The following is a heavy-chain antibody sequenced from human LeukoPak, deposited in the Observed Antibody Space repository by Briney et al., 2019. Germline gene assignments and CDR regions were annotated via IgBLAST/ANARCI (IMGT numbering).Heavy chain of an antibody. CDR2: IWYDGSNK. D-gene: IGHD6-6*01. J-gene: IGHJ4*02. CDR1: GFTFSSYG. CDR3: AKRGSSSLFDY. V-gene: IGHV3-33*06. Sequence: PGRSLRLSCAASGFTFSSYGMHWVRQAPGKGLEWVAVIWYDGSNKYYADSVKGRFTISRDNSKNTLYLQMNSLSAEDTAVYYCAKRGSSSLFDYWGQGTLVTVSS.